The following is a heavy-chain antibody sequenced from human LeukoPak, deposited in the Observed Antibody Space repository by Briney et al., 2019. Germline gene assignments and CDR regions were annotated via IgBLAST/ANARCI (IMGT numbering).Heavy chain of an antibody. Sequence: PSETLSLTCAVYGGSFSGYYWSWIRQPPGKGLEWIGEVNHSGSTNYNASLKSRVTISVDTSQNQFSLKLSSVTAADTAVYYCARGEKGTVAPDYWCQGTLVTVSS. CDR1: GGSFSGYY. D-gene: IGHD2-8*02. V-gene: IGHV4-34*01. J-gene: IGHJ4*02. CDR2: VNHSGST. CDR3: ARGEKGTVAPDY.